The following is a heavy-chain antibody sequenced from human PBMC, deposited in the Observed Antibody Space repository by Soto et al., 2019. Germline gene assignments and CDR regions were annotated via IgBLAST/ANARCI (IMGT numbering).Heavy chain of an antibody. J-gene: IGHJ5*02. V-gene: IGHV2-5*01. CDR3: AHSHSDFWSGSIDNWFDP. Sequence: VSGPTLVNPTQTLTLTCTFSGFSLSTSGVSVGWIRQPHGKALEWLALIYWNDDKRYSPSLKSRXTITKDTSKNQVVLTMTNMDPVDTATYYCAHSHSDFWSGSIDNWFDPWGQGTLVTVSS. CDR1: GFSLSTSGVS. CDR2: IYWNDDK. D-gene: IGHD3-3*01.